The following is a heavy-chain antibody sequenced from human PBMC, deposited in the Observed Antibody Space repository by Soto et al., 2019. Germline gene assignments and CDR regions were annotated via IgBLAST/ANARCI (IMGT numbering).Heavy chain of an antibody. CDR2: ITTYNGNT. V-gene: IGHV1-18*01. CDR1: GYAFTSYS. J-gene: IGHJ4*02. Sequence: ASVKVSCKASGYAFTSYSITWVRQAPGQGLEWMGWITTYNGNTDYAQKLQGRVTMTTDTSTSTAYMELRSLRSDDTAVYYCARRNDYSDYWGQGTLVTVSS. CDR3: ARRNDYSDY.